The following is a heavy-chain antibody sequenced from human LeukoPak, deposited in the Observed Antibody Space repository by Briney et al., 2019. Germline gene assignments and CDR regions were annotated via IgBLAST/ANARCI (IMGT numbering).Heavy chain of an antibody. CDR2: ISGSGGRT. V-gene: IGHV3-23*01. J-gene: IGHJ4*02. CDR3: AKDLTN. Sequence: PGGSLRLSCAVSGITLSNYGMSWVRQAPGKGLEWVAGISGSGGRTNYADSVKGRFTVSRDNPKNTLYLQMNSLRAEDTAVYYCAKDLTNWGQGTLVTVSS. CDR1: GITLSNYG.